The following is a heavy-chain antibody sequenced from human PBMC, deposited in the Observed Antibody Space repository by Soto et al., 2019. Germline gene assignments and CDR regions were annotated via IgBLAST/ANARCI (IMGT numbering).Heavy chain of an antibody. CDR2: ISDSGNN. J-gene: IGHJ4*02. D-gene: IGHD3-10*01. CDR1: GGSISSTTYF. CDR3: ARHYYGSGSYLPTFDY. V-gene: IGHV4-39*01. Sequence: QLQLQESGPGLVKPSETLSLTCTVSGGSISSTTYFCGWIRQPPGKGLEWIGSISDSGNNFSNQALKSRVTISVETYKNQYSLKLSSMTAEDTAVYYCARHYYGSGSYLPTFDYWGQGTLVTVSS.